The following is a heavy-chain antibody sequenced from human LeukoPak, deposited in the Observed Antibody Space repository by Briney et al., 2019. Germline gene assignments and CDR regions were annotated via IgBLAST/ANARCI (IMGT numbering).Heavy chain of an antibody. J-gene: IGHJ3*02. CDR3: AKDVTMIVVVTSTFDI. CDR2: ISYDGSNK. D-gene: IGHD3-22*01. V-gene: IGHV3-30*18. CDR1: GFTFSSYG. Sequence: GGSLRLTCAASGFTFSSYGMHWVRQAPGKGLEWVAVISYDGSNKYYADSVKGRFTISRDNSKNTLYLQMNSLRAEDTAVYYCAKDVTMIVVVTSTFDIWGQGTMVTVSS.